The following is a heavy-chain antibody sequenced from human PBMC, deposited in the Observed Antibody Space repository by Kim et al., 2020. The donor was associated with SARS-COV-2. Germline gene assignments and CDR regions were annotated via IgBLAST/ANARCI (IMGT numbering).Heavy chain of an antibody. D-gene: IGHD3-22*01. V-gene: IGHV1-24*01. CDR3: ATVFTGQWLFSPFDY. J-gene: IGHJ4*02. Sequence: QKFQGRVTMNEDTSTDTAYMELSSLRSEDTAVYYCATVFTGQWLFSPFDYWGQGTLVTVSS.